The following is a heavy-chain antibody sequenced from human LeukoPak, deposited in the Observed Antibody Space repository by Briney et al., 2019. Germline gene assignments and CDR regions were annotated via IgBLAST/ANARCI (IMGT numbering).Heavy chain of an antibody. D-gene: IGHD3-16*02. CDR2: ISSSSSTI. V-gene: IGHV3-48*04. CDR1: GFTFSNYW. Sequence: GGSLRLSCAASGFTFSNYWMFWVRQAPGKGLEWVSYISSSSSTIYYADSVKGRFTISRDNAKDSLYLQMNSLRAEDTAVYYCARKGIYDYVWGSYRPNFDYWGQGTLVTVSS. CDR3: ARKGIYDYVWGSYRPNFDY. J-gene: IGHJ4*02.